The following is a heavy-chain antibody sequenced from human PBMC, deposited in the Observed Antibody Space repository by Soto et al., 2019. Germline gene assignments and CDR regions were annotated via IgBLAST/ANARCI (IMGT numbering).Heavy chain of an antibody. CDR1: GGTFSSYA. CDR2: IIPIFGTA. CDR3: ARANITMIVVARGYDAFDI. V-gene: IGHV1-69*13. Sequence: ASVKVSCKASGGTFSSYAISWVRQAPGQGLERMGGIIPIFGTANYAQKFQGRVTITADESTSTAYMELSSLRSEDTAVYYCARANITMIVVARGYDAFDIWGQGTMVTVSS. D-gene: IGHD3-22*01. J-gene: IGHJ3*02.